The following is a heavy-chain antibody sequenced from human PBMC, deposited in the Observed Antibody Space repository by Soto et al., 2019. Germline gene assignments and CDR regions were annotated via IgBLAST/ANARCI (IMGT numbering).Heavy chain of an antibody. CDR3: ATWHEREHAYDV. CDR2: IWYDGS. V-gene: IGHV3-33*03. CDR1: GFTFSSYG. D-gene: IGHD1-1*01. Sequence: PGGSLRLSCAASGFTFSSYGMHWVRQAPGKGLEWVAVIWYDGSFYADSVKGRFTTSSDSSKTTVYLQMNGLRPDDTAVYYCATWHEREHAYDVWGQGTTVTVSS. J-gene: IGHJ3*01.